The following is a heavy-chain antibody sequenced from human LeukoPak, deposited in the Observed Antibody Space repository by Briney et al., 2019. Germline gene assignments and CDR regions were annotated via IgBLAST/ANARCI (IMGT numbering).Heavy chain of an antibody. J-gene: IGHJ3*02. CDR1: GYTFTSYY. CDR3: ARDILSKEIWAFDI. V-gene: IGHV1-46*01. Sequence: GASVKVSSKASGYTFTSYYMHWVRQAPAQGLEWMGIINPSGGSTSYAQQFQGRVTMTRDMSTSTVYMELSSLRSEDTAVYYCARDILSKEIWAFDIWGQGTMVTVSS. D-gene: IGHD3-16*01. CDR2: INPSGGST.